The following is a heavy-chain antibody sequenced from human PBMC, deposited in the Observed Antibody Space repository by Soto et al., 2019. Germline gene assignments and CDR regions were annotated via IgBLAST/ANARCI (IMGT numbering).Heavy chain of an antibody. J-gene: IGHJ4*02. Sequence: NPSETLSLTCTVSVGSISSYYWSWIRQPPGKGLEWIGYIYYSGSTNYNPSLKSRVTISVDTSKNQFSLKVSSVTAADTAVYYCARLEGSGSYYHRHFDYWGQGTLVTVSS. CDR2: IYYSGST. V-gene: IGHV4-59*08. CDR1: VGSISSYY. CDR3: ARLEGSGSYYHRHFDY. D-gene: IGHD3-10*01.